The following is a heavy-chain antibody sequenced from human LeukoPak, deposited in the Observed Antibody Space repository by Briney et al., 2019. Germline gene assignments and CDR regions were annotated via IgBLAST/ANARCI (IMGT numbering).Heavy chain of an antibody. V-gene: IGHV4-4*09. J-gene: IGHJ5*02. CDR3: ARRVKTEAATSGDNWFDP. CDR1: GGSIRSYY. CDR2: IYSSGST. Sequence: PSETLSLTCTVSGGSIRSYYWSWIRQPPGKGLEWIGYIYSSGSTKYNPSLESRVSMSVDTSKNQFSLNLRSVTAADTAVYYCARRVKTEAATSGDNWFDPWGQGTLVTVSS. D-gene: IGHD6-25*01.